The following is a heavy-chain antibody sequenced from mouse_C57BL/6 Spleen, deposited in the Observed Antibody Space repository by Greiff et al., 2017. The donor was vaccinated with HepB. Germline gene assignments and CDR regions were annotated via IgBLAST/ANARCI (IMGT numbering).Heavy chain of an antibody. Sequence: QVQLKQPGAELVKPGASVKMSCKASGYTFTSYWITWVKQRPGQGLEWIGDIYPGSGSTNYNEKFKSKATLTVDTSSSTASMQLSSLTSEDSAVYCWARYTVVAPGFAYWGQGTLVTVAA. D-gene: IGHD1-1*01. V-gene: IGHV1-55*01. CDR1: GYTFTSYW. CDR2: IYPGSGST. J-gene: IGHJ3*01. CDR3: ARYTVVAPGFAY.